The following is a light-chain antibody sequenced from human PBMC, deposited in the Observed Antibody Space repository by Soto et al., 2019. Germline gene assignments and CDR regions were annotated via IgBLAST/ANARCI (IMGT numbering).Light chain of an antibody. CDR1: SSSIGAGFD. CDR2: GNT. Sequence: QSVLTQPPSVSGAPGQRVTISCTGSSSSIGAGFDVHWYQQLPGTSPKLLIYGNTNRPSGVPDRFSGSKSGTSASLAITGLQAEDGADYYCQSYDSSLRGGVFGGGTKLTVL. J-gene: IGLJ3*02. V-gene: IGLV1-40*01. CDR3: QSYDSSLRGGV.